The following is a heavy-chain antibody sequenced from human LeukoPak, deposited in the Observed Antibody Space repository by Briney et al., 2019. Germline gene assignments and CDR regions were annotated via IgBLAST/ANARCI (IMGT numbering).Heavy chain of an antibody. D-gene: IGHD3-3*01. CDR1: GGSISSYY. V-gene: IGHV4-59*01. J-gene: IGHJ6*02. Sequence: SETLSLACTVSGGSISSYYRSWIRQPPGKGLEWIGYIYYSGSTNYNPSLKSRVTISVDTSKNQFSLKLSSVTAAATAVYYCARDYRNYDFWSGYYPNYYYYGMDVWGQGTTVTVSS. CDR3: ARDYRNYDFWSGYYPNYYYYGMDV. CDR2: IYYSGST.